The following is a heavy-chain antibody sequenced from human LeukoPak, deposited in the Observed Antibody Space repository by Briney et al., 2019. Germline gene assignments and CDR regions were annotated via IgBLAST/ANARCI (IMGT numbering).Heavy chain of an antibody. V-gene: IGHV4-39*01. D-gene: IGHD6-13*01. J-gene: IGHJ5*02. CDR3: ARKKGSRPTYNWFDP. CDR1: GGSISSSGYY. Sequence: SETLSLTCTVSGGSISSSGYYWGWIRQPPGKGLEWIGSIYYSGSTYYNPSLKSRVTISVDTSKNQFSLKLSSVTAADTAVYYCARKKGSRPTYNWFDPWGQGTLVTVSS. CDR2: IYYSGST.